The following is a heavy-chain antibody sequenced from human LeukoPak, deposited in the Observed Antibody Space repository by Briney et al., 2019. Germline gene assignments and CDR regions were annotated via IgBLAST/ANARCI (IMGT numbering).Heavy chain of an antibody. D-gene: IGHD1-14*01. CDR1: GGSISSGGYY. CDR2: IYYSGSI. J-gene: IGHJ4*02. Sequence: SQSLSLTCTVSGGSISSGGYYWSWIRQHPGKGLEWIGYIYYSGSIYYNPSLKSRVTISVDTSKNQFSLKLSSVTAADTAVYYCARVGRYYYFDYWGQGTLGTVSS. CDR3: ARVGRYYYFDY. V-gene: IGHV4-31*03.